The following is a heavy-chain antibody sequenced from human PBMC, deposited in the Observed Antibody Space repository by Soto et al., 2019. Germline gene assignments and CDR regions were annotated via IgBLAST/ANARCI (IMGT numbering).Heavy chain of an antibody. CDR2: VYYTGST. Sequence: SETLSLTCTVSGASIKSTDYYWSWIRQAPGKGLEWIGYVYYTGSTYYNPSLMSRLTISVDTSKNQFSLKLTSVTAAETAVYYCVRTAREGAVAPHWFDRWGQGTQVTVSS. V-gene: IGHV4-30-4*01. D-gene: IGHD2-21*02. CDR3: VRTAREGAVAPHWFDR. CDR1: GASIKSTDYY. J-gene: IGHJ5*02.